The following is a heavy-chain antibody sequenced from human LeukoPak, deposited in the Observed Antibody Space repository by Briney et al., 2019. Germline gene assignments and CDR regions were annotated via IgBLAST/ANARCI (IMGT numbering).Heavy chain of an antibody. CDR3: ARGLGFMITFGGVIARRYYFDY. Sequence: SETLSLTCAVYGGSSSGYYWSWIRQPPGKGLEWIGEINHSGSTNYNPSLKSRVTISVDTSKNQFSLKLSSVTAADTAVYYCARGLGFMITFGGVIARRYYFDYWGQGTLVTVSS. D-gene: IGHD3-16*02. V-gene: IGHV4-34*01. CDR1: GGSSSGYY. J-gene: IGHJ4*02. CDR2: INHSGST.